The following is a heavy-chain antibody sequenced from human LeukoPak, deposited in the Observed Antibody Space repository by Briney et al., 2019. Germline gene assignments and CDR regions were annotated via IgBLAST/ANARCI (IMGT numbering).Heavy chain of an antibody. CDR1: GYTFTSYA. CDR3: ARDRLSGTLRWSLHTFDI. CDR2: INAGNGNT. V-gene: IGHV1-3*01. J-gene: IGHJ3*02. D-gene: IGHD4-23*01. Sequence: ASVKVSCKASGYTFTSYAMHWVRQAPGQRLEWMGWINAGNGNTKYSQKFQGRVTITRDTSASTAYMELSSLRSEDTAVYYCARDRLSGTLRWSLHTFDIWGQGTMVTVSS.